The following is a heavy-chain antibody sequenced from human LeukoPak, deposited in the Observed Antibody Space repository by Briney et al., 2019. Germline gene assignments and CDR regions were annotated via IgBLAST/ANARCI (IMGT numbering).Heavy chain of an antibody. D-gene: IGHD6-19*01. J-gene: IGHJ4*02. V-gene: IGHV1-2*02. CDR3: AREAVAGTNFDY. Sequence: ASVKVSCKASGYTFTGYYMHWVRQAPGQGLEWMGWINPDSGGTIYAQNFQGRVTMTRDTSVSTAYMELSSLRSDDTAVYYCAREAVAGTNFDYWGQGTLVTVSS. CDR1: GYTFTGYY. CDR2: INPDSGGT.